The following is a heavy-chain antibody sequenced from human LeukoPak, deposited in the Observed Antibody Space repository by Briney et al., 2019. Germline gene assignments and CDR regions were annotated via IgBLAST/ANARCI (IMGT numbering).Heavy chain of an antibody. J-gene: IGHJ4*02. Sequence: GGSLRLSCAASGFTFSTYAMSWVRQAPGKGLEWVSAISGSGGSTYYADSVKGRFTISRDNSKNTLSLQMTSLRAEDTAVYYCTKRSMDGYWGLGTLVTVSS. CDR3: TKRSMDGY. V-gene: IGHV3-23*01. CDR1: GFTFSTYA. D-gene: IGHD2-2*03. CDR2: ISGSGGST.